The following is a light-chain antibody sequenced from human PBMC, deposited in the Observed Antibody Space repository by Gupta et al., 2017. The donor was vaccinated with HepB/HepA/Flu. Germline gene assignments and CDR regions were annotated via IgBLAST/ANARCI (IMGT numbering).Light chain of an antibody. CDR2: AAS. Sequence: DIQMTQSPSSLSASVGDRVTITCRASQSISSYLNWYQQKPGKAPKLLIYAASSLQSGVPSRFSDSGSGTDSTLTISSLQPEDFATYYCQQSYSTRRLTFGGGTKVEIK. CDR1: QSISSY. V-gene: IGKV1-39*01. CDR3: QQSYSTRRLT. J-gene: IGKJ4*01.